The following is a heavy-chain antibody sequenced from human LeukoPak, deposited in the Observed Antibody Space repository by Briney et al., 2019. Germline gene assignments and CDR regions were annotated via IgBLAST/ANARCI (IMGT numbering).Heavy chain of an antibody. J-gene: IGHJ4*02. D-gene: IGHD3-10*01. Sequence: GGSLRLSCAASGFTVSSNYMSWVRQAPGKGLEWVSVIYSGGSTYYADSVKGRFTISRDNSKNTLYLQMNSLRAEDMAVYYCAKDYRDTMVRGVIIDPSGKNPFDYWGQGTLVTVPS. CDR3: AKDYRDTMVRGVIIDPSGKNPFDY. CDR2: IYSGGST. CDR1: GFTVSSNY. V-gene: IGHV3-53*01.